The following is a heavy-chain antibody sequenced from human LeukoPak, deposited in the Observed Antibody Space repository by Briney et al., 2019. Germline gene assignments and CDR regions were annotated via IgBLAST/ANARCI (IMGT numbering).Heavy chain of an antibody. Sequence: SETLSLTCTVSGGSISSSSYYWGWIRQPPGKGLEWIGSLYYSGSTHYNPSLKSRVTISVDTSKKQFSLNLSSVTAADTAVYYCARRSGSYFYFFDYWGQGTLVTVSS. CDR1: GGSISSSSYY. D-gene: IGHD1-26*01. CDR3: ARRSGSYFYFFDY. V-gene: IGHV4-39*01. CDR2: LYYSGST. J-gene: IGHJ4*02.